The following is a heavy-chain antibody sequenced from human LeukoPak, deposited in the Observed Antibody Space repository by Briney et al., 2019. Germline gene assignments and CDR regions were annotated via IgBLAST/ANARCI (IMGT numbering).Heavy chain of an antibody. Sequence: SSETLSLTCAVYGGSFSGDYWSWIRQPPGKGLEWIGDINHSGSTNYNPSLKSRVTMSEDTSKNQFSLKLSSVTAADTAVYYCARGLCGSGGCNYNHYGMDVWGQGTTVTVSS. CDR2: INHSGST. D-gene: IGHD3-10*01. J-gene: IGHJ6*02. V-gene: IGHV4-34*01. CDR1: GGSFSGDY. CDR3: ARGLCGSGGCNYNHYGMDV.